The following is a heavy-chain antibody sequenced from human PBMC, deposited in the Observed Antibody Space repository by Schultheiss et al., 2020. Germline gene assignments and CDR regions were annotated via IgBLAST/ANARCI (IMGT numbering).Heavy chain of an antibody. V-gene: IGHV3-30*18. CDR3: AKPYSSGWYAGGVHY. CDR2: ISYDGSNK. Sequence: GGSLRLSCAASGFTFSSYGMHWVRQAPGKGLEWVAVISYDGSNKYYADSVKGRFTISRDNSKNTLYLQMNSLRAEDTAVYYCAKPYSSGWYAGGVHYWGQGTLVTVSS. CDR1: GFTFSSYG. D-gene: IGHD6-19*01. J-gene: IGHJ4*02.